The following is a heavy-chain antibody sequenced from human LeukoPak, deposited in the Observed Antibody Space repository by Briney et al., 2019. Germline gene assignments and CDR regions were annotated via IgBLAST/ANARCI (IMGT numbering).Heavy chain of an antibody. CDR2: ISWNGYT. J-gene: IGHJ6*03. Sequence: GGSLRLSCAASGFTFDDYAMSWVRQAPGKGLEWVSGISWNGYTGYADSTRGRFTISRDNAKNSLYLKMNSLRAEDTGLYYCAREGSSTYYYYYMDVWGRGTTVTVSS. CDR3: AREGSSTYYYYYMDV. CDR1: GFTFDDYA. V-gene: IGHV3-20*04. D-gene: IGHD2-2*01.